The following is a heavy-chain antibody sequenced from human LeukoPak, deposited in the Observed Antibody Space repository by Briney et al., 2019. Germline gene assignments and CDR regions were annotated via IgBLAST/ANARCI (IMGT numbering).Heavy chain of an antibody. CDR2: ISSSSYI. J-gene: IGHJ6*02. D-gene: IGHD6-13*01. CDR1: GFTFSSYS. Sequence: GGSLRLSCAASGFTFSSYSMNWVRQAPGKGLEWVSSISSSSYIYYADSVKGRFTISRDNARNSLYLQMNSLRAEDTAVYYCARGLAAAGMDVWGQGTTVTVSS. V-gene: IGHV3-21*01. CDR3: ARGLAAAGMDV.